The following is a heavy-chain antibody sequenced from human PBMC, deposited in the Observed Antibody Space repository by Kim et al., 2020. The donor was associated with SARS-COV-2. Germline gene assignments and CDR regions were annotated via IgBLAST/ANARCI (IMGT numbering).Heavy chain of an antibody. CDR2: ISAYNGNT. V-gene: IGHV1-18*01. Sequence: ASVKVSCKASGYTFTSYGISWVRQAPGQGLEWMGWISAYNGNTNYAQKLQGRVTMTTDTSTSTAYMELRSLRSDDTAVYYCARDRTYYYDSSGYWGAFDIWGQGTMVTVSS. D-gene: IGHD3-22*01. J-gene: IGHJ3*02. CDR1: GYTFTSYG. CDR3: ARDRTYYYDSSGYWGAFDI.